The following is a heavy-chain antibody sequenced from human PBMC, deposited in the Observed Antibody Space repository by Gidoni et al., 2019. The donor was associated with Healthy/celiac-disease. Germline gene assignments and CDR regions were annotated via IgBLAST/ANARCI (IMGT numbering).Heavy chain of an antibody. CDR3: AKDGIAAAGTVDY. V-gene: IGHV3-23*01. J-gene: IGHJ4*02. CDR2: ISGSGGST. D-gene: IGHD6-13*01. CDR1: GSTFSSYA. Sequence: EVQLLESGGGVVQPGGARGPSWAAAGSTFSSYAMGWVRQAPGKGLEWVSAISGSGGSTYSADSVKGRFTISRDNSKNTLYLQMNSLRAEDTAVYYCAKDGIAAAGTVDYWGQGTLVTVSS.